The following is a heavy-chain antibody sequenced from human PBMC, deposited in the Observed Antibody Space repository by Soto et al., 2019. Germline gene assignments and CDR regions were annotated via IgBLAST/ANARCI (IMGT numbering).Heavy chain of an antibody. V-gene: IGHV1-69*13. CDR1: GGTFSSYA. J-gene: IGHJ6*02. CDR3: ARDILVVPAPLGGMDG. CDR2: IIPIFGTA. Sequence: ASVKVSCKASGGTFSSYAISWVRQAPGQGLEWMRGIIPIFGTANYAQKFQGRVTITADESTSTAYMELSSLRSEDTAVYYCARDILVVPAPLGGMDGWCQGTTGTV. D-gene: IGHD2-2*01.